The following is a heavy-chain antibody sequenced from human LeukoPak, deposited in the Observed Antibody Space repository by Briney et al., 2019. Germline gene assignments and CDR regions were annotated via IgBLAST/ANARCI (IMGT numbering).Heavy chain of an antibody. D-gene: IGHD6-13*01. Sequence: SETLSLTCAVYGGSFSGYYWSWIRQPPGKGLEWIGEINHSGSTNYNPSLKSRVTISVDTSKNQFSLKLSSVTAADTAVYYCAGDRRXXXSSXYGRGVWYFDYWGQGTLVTVSS. CDR2: INHSGST. CDR3: AGDRRXXXSSXYGRGVWYFDY. J-gene: IGHJ4*02. CDR1: GGSFSGYY. V-gene: IGHV4-34*01.